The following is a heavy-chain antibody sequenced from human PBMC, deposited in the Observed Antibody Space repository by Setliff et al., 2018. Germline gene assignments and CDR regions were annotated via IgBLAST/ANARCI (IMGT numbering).Heavy chain of an antibody. V-gene: IGHV1-2*02. CDR1: GNRFTDYF. CDR2: INPNSGDT. J-gene: IGHJ5*02. CDR3: VRSGKFGMRFWFDQ. D-gene: IGHD1-26*01. Sequence: ASVKVFCKASGNRFTDYFLHWVRQAPGQGLEWMGWINPNSGDTHSAQKFQGRVTMTRDTSINTAYMELSSLTSDDTAFYYCVRSGKFGMRFWFDQWGLGTLVTVSS.